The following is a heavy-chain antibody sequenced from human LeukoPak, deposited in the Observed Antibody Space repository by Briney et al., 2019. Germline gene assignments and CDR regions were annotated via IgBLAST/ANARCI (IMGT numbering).Heavy chain of an antibody. CDR3: ARGVHQPYDFWSGYHDYYMDV. J-gene: IGHJ6*03. V-gene: IGHV1-2*02. D-gene: IGHD3-3*01. CDR1: GYTFTGYY. Sequence: ASVKVSCKASGYTFTGYYMHWVRQAPGQGLEWMGWINPNSGGTDYAQEFRGRVTMTRDTSISAGYMELSRLRSDDTAVYYCARGVHQPYDFWSGYHDYYMDVWGKGTTVTVSS. CDR2: INPNSGGT.